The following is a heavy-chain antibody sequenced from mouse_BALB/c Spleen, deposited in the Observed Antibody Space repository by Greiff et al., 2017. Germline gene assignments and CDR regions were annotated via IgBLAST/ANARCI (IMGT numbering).Heavy chain of an antibody. CDR1: GFTFSDYY. V-gene: IGHV5-6-5*01. CDR3: ARGEYYFDY. Sequence: EVHLVESGGGLVKPGGSLKLSCAASGFTFSDYYMYWVRQTPEKRLEWVASISSGGSTYYPDSVKGRFTISRDNARNILYLQMSSLRSEDTAMYYCARGEYYFDYWGQGTTLTVSS. CDR2: ISSGGST. J-gene: IGHJ2*01.